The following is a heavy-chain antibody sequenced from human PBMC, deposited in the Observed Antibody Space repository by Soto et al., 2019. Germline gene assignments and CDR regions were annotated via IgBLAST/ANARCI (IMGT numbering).Heavy chain of an antibody. Sequence: GGSLRLSCAASGFTFSDHYMDWVRQAPGKGLEWVGRTRNKANSYTTEYAASVKGRFTISRDDSKNSLYLQMNSLKTEDTAVYYCARVNMYSYIAYWGQGTLVTVSS. CDR3: ARVNMYSYIAY. D-gene: IGHD5-18*01. CDR2: TRNKANSYTT. V-gene: IGHV3-72*01. J-gene: IGHJ4*02. CDR1: GFTFSDHY.